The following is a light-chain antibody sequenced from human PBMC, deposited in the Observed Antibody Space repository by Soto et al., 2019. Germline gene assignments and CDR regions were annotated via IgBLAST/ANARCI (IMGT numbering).Light chain of an antibody. CDR1: QSVTTF. J-gene: IGKJ4*01. CDR2: DAS. V-gene: IGKV3-11*01. CDR3: QQRTNWPLT. Sequence: EIVLTQSPVTLSLSPGERATLSCRASQSVTTFLAWYQQNPGQAPRLLIYDASKRATGIPARFSGSGSGKDFTHTISSLEPEDFAVYYCQQRTNWPLTFGGGTKVEIK.